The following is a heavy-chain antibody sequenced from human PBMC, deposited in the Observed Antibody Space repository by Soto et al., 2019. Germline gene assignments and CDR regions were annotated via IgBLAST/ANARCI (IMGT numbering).Heavy chain of an antibody. CDR3: ARHPLGYCSGGSCPRDYYYYMNV. J-gene: IGHJ6*03. D-gene: IGHD2-15*01. CDR1: GYTFGQYG. CDR2: ISSYNGNT. Sequence: ASVKVSCKASGYTFGQYGFSWVRQAPGQGLEWMGWISSYNGNTNYAQKFQGRVTMTTDTSTSTAYMEVRGLRDDDTAVYYCARHPLGYCSGGSCPRDYYYYMNVWGKGTTVTVSS. V-gene: IGHV1-18*01.